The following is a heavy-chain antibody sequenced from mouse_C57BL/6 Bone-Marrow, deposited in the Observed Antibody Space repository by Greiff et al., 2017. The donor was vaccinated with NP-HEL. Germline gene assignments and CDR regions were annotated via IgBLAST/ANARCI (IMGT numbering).Heavy chain of an antibody. Sequence: VQRVESGAELVKPGASVKISCKASGYAFSSYWMNWVKQRPGKGLEWIGQIYPGDGDTNYNGKFKGKATLTADKSSSTAYMQLSSLTSEDSAVYFCARLGDYYGSSYYWYFDVWGTGTTVTVSS. V-gene: IGHV1-80*01. J-gene: IGHJ1*03. CDR3: ARLGDYYGSSYYWYFDV. D-gene: IGHD1-1*01. CDR2: IYPGDGDT. CDR1: GYAFSSYW.